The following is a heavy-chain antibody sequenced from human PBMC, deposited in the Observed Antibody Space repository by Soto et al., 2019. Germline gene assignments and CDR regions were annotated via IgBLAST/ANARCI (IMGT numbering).Heavy chain of an antibody. CDR3: ARSTLGAGTCDY. V-gene: IGHV1-18*01. Sequence: QVRLVQSGAEVRKPGASVKVSCQASGYTFSDYDISWVRQAHGQGLEWMGWINVYDVSTQYSQKLQVSVTMTADTPTTTAYVERRNLRSDDTAVYFCARSTLGAGTCDYWGQGTLVSVSS. D-gene: IGHD2-2*01. J-gene: IGHJ4*02. CDR2: INVYDVST. CDR1: GYTFSDYD.